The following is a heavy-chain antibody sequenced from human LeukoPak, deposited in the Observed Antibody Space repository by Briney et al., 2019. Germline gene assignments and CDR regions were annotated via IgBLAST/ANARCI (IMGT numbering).Heavy chain of an antibody. CDR2: IIHSGST. J-gene: IGHJ4*02. V-gene: IGHV4-34*01. CDR3: ARGLASDSPQSDSSSWYVDY. CDR1: GGSFSGYY. D-gene: IGHD6-13*01. Sequence: SETLSLTCAVYGGSFSGYYWSWIRQPPGKGLEWIGEIIHSGSTNYNPSLKSRVTISVDTSKNQFSLKLSSVTAADTAVYYCARGLASDSPQSDSSSWYVDYWGQGTLVTVSS.